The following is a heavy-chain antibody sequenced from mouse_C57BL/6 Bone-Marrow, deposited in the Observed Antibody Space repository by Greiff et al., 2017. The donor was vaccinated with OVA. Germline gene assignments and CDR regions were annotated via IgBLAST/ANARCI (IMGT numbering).Heavy chain of an antibody. CDR1: GFTFSDYY. J-gene: IGHJ4*01. V-gene: IGHV5-16*01. Sequence: EVMLVESEGGLVQPGSSMKLSCTASGFTFSDYYMAWVRQVPEKGLEWVATINYDGSSTYYLDSLKSRFIISRDNAKNILYLQMSSLKSEDTATYYCARDKGTMDYWGQGTSVTVSS. CDR3: ARDKGTMDY. CDR2: INYDGSST.